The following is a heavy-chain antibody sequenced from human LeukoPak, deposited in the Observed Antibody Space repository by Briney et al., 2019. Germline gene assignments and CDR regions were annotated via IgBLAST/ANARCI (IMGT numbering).Heavy chain of an antibody. V-gene: IGHV3-53*01. CDR1: GFTVSSNY. Sequence: GGSLRLSCAASGFTVSSNYMSWVRQAPGKGLEWVSVIYSGGSTYYADSVKGRFTISRDNSKNTLYLQMNSLRAEDTAVYYCAREDILTGFDYWGQGTQVTVSS. D-gene: IGHD3-9*01. CDR2: IYSGGST. CDR3: AREDILTGFDY. J-gene: IGHJ4*02.